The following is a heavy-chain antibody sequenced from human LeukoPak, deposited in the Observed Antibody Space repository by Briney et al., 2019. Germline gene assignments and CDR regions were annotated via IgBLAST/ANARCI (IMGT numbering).Heavy chain of an antibody. J-gene: IGHJ4*02. CDR2: IYYSGST. CDR3: ARDMSHFMVRELYYFDY. V-gene: IGHV4-39*07. D-gene: IGHD3-10*01. Sequence: SETLSLTCTVSGGSISSSSYYWGWIRQPPGKGLEWIGSIYYSGSTYYNPSLKSRVTISVDTSKNQFSLKLSSVTAADTAVYYCARDMSHFMVRELYYFDYWGQGTLVTVSS. CDR1: GGSISSSSYY.